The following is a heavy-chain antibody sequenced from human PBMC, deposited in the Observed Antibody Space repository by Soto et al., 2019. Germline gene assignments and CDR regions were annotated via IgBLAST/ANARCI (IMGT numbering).Heavy chain of an antibody. V-gene: IGHV1-46*01. J-gene: IGHJ5*02. D-gene: IGHD2-8*01. Sequence: QVQLVQSGAEVKKPGASVKVSCEASGFIFTRFYMHWVRQAPGQGPVWLGIIKPEDGTTYYAQSFQGRLIITSDTSTRTVYMEMSGLTSEDTAVYYCASERDFGELSYDLWGQGTLVTVSS. CDR1: GFIFTRFY. CDR3: ASERDFGELSYDL. CDR2: IKPEDGTT.